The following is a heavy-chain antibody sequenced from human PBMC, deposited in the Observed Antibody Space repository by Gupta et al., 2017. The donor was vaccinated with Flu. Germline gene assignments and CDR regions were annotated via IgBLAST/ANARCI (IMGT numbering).Heavy chain of an antibody. Sequence: QVQLVQSGAEVKKPGASVMVSCKASGYTFIDYHIHWVRQAAGQGLEWMGWINPKRGDTKYAQRFQGRVTMTRDTSISTAYMELSRLKSDDTVVYYCARNPGNWFDPWGQGTLVTVAS. CDR1: GYTFIDYH. CDR3: ARNPGNWFDP. J-gene: IGHJ5*02. V-gene: IGHV1-2*02. CDR2: INPKRGDT.